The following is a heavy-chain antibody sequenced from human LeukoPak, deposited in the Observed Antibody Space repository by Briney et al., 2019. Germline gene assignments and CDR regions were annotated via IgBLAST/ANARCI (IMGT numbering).Heavy chain of an antibody. J-gene: IGHJ6*02. CDR3: AREEDADYYGMDV. CDR2: IYYSGST. V-gene: IGHV4-30-4*08. Sequence: SETLSLTCTVSGGSISSYYWSWIRQPPGKGLEWIGYIYYSGSTYYNPSLKSRVTISVDTSKNQFSLKLSSVTAADTAVYYCAREEDADYYGMDVRGQGTTVTVSS. CDR1: GGSISSYY. D-gene: IGHD2-15*01.